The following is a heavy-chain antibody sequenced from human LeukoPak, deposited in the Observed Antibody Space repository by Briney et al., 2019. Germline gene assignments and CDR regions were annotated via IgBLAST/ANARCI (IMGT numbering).Heavy chain of an antibody. CDR3: ARINWNDDPPDY. Sequence: SETLSLTCAVYGGSFSGYYWSWIRQPPGEGLEWIGEINHSGSTNYNPSLKSRVTISLDTSKNQFSLKLSSATAADTAMYYCARINWNDDPPDYWGQGALVTVSS. J-gene: IGHJ4*02. CDR2: INHSGST. CDR1: GGSFSGYY. D-gene: IGHD1-1*01. V-gene: IGHV4-34*01.